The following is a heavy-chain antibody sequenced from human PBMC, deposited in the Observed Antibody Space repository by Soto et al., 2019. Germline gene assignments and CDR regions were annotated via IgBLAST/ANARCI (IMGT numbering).Heavy chain of an antibody. V-gene: IGHV1-2*02. CDR3: TRAHEPRLEVFDY. Sequence: GASVKVSCKASGYTFTGHYMHWVRQAPGQGPEWMGWINPKNGGTKYAQKFQGRVTMTRDTSISTAYMDLTGLRSDDTAVYYCTRAHEPRLEVFDYWGQGTLVTVSS. J-gene: IGHJ4*02. D-gene: IGHD6-6*01. CDR1: GYTFTGHY. CDR2: INPKNGGT.